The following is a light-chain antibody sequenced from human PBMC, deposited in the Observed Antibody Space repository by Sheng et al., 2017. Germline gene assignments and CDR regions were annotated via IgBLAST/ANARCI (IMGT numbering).Light chain of an antibody. V-gene: IGKV3-15*01. CDR2: GAS. CDR1: QSVSSN. J-gene: IGKJ2*01. CDR3: QQYDSFPYT. Sequence: EIVMTQSPVTLSVSPGERATLSCRASQSVSSNLAWYQQKPGQAPRLLIYGASTRATGIPARFSGSGSGTEFTLTISSLQPEDFATYYCQQYDSFPYTFGQGTKLEI.